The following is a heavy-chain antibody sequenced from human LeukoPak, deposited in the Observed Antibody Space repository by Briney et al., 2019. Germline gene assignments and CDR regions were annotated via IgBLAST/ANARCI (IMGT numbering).Heavy chain of an antibody. CDR2: IYYSGST. V-gene: IGHV4-30-4*01. Sequence: SETLSLTCTVSGGSISSGDYYWSWIRQPPGTGLEWIGYIYYSGSTYYNPSLKSRVTISVDTSKNQFSLKLSSVTAADTAVYYCARGPLRIRSFDYWGQGTLVTVSS. CDR1: GGSISSGDYY. J-gene: IGHJ4*02. CDR3: ARGPLRIRSFDY.